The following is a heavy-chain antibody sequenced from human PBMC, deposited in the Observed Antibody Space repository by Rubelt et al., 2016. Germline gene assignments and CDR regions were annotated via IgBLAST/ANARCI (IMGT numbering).Heavy chain of an antibody. CDR2: IYYSGNT. CDR3: AREPPSSGGDREFDY. CDR1: GDSISVYY. Sequence: QLQLQESGPGLVKPSETLSLTCTVSGDSISVYYWSWIRQPPGKGLEWIGHIYYSGNTYYNPSLQSPLTMSVNTSKNQFSLQLSFVTAAETAVYYCAREPPSSGGDREFDYWGKGTLVTVSS. J-gene: IGHJ4*02. D-gene: IGHD6-19*01. V-gene: IGHV4-59*12.